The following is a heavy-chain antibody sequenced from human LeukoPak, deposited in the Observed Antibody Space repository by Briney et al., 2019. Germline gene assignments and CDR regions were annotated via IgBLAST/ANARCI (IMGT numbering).Heavy chain of an antibody. D-gene: IGHD3-22*01. Sequence: ASVKVSCKASGYTFTGYYMHSVRQAPGQGLEWMGWINPNSGGTNYAQKFQGRVTMTRDTSISTAYMELSRLRSDDTAVYYCARDHNYYDSSGYYYGTDYWGQGTLVTVSS. CDR1: GYTFTGYY. CDR2: INPNSGGT. V-gene: IGHV1-2*02. J-gene: IGHJ4*02. CDR3: ARDHNYYDSSGYYYGTDY.